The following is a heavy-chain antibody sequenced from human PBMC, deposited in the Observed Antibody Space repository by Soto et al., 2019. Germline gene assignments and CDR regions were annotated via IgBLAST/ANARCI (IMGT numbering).Heavy chain of an antibody. J-gene: IGHJ4*02. CDR2: FDPEDGET. CDR3: ATDRQIGGYSGLYDSDY. D-gene: IGHD5-12*01. Sequence: ASVKVSCKVSGYTLTELSMHWVRQAPGKGLEWMGGFDPEDGETIYAQKFQGRVTMTEDTSTDTADMELSSLRSEDTAVYYCATDRQIGGYSGLYDSDYWGQGTLVTVSS. CDR1: GYTLTELS. V-gene: IGHV1-24*01.